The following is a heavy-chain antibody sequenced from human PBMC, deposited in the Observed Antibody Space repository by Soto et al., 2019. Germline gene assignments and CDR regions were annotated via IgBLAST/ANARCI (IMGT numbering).Heavy chain of an antibody. D-gene: IGHD3-22*01. CDR2: IYYSGST. V-gene: IGHV4-59*01. J-gene: IGHJ3*02. CDR3: ERMLTYYYDISGYSDAFDI. Sequence: SETLSLTCTVSGGSISSYYWSWIRQPPGKGLEWIGYIYYSGSTNYNPSLKSRVTISVDTSKNQLSLKLSSVTAADTAVYYCERMLTYYYDISGYSDAFDIWGQVTMVTVSS. CDR1: GGSISSYY.